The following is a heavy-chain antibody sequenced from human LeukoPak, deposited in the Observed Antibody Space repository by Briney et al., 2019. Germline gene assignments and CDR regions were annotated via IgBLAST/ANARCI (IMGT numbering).Heavy chain of an antibody. J-gene: IGHJ5*02. D-gene: IGHD2-15*01. CDR3: ARGSEYCSGGTCYLNWFDP. CDR2: ISSSSRYI. Sequence: PGGSLRLSCAASGFTVSTNYMSWVRQAPGKGLEWVSSISSSSRYIYYADSVRGQFTISRDNAKNSLYLQMNSLRAEDTAVYYCARGSEYCSGGTCYLNWFDPWGQGTLVTVSS. V-gene: IGHV3-21*01. CDR1: GFTVSTNY.